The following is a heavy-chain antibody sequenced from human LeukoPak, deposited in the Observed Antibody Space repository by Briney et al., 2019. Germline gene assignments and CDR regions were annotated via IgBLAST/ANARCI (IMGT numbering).Heavy chain of an antibody. Sequence: GGSLRLSWAASGFIVSRNYMSWVRQAPGKGLEWVSVIYGGGDTYYADSVKGRFTISRDNSKNTLDLQMNSLRGEHTAVYFCARGGTSERSGSGIPENWFDPWGQGTLVTVSS. CDR3: ARGGTSERSGSGIPENWFDP. V-gene: IGHV3-66*01. J-gene: IGHJ5*02. D-gene: IGHD6-19*01. CDR2: IYGGGDT. CDR1: GFIVSRNY.